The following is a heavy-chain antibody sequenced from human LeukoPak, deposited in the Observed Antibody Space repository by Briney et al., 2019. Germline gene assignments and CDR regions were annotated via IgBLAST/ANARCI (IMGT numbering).Heavy chain of an antibody. V-gene: IGHV1-2*02. CDR3: ARDHDWGVDY. J-gene: IGHJ4*02. CDR2: ISGKRVDT. CDR1: GFTFTDHY. Sequence: ASVNVSCKASGFTFTDHYMHWVRQAPGQGLEWRGWISGKRVDTNYAQNFKDRVTMTRATSTSTVYMELSRLTVDDTAVYYCARDHDWGVDYWGQGTLVTVSS. D-gene: IGHD7-27*01.